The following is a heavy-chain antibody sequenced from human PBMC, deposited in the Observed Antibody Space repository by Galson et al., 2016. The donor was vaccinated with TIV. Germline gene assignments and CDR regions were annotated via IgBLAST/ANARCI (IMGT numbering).Heavy chain of an antibody. J-gene: IGHJ6*03. D-gene: IGHD6-6*01. CDR2: VNPESGDT. CDR3: ASVRRGGYSRSSGNYYYYLDV. CDR1: GYTFTGYY. Sequence: SVKVSCKASGYTFTGYYIHWLRQAPGQGPAWMGWVNPESGDTKYAQEFKGRVTMTRDTSSGTAYMELSSLRLEDTAVYYCASVRRGGYSRSSGNYYYYLDVWGEGTTVTVSS. V-gene: IGHV1-2*02.